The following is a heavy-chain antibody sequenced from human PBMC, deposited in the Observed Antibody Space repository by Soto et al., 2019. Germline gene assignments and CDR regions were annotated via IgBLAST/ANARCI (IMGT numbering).Heavy chain of an antibody. D-gene: IGHD3-10*01. CDR3: EKDLRVTMVRGVIGY. V-gene: IGHV3-30*18. J-gene: IGHJ4*02. CDR1: GFTFSSYG. Sequence: GGSLRLSCAASGFTFSSYGMHWVRQAPGKGLEWVAVISYDGSNKYYADSVKGRFTISRDNSKNTLYLQMNSLRAEDTAVYYCEKDLRVTMVRGVIGYWGQGTLVTVSS. CDR2: ISYDGSNK.